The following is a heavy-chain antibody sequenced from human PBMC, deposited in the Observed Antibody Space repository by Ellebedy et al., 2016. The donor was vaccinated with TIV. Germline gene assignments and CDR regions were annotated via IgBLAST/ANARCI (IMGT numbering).Heavy chain of an antibody. CDR1: GGSISSSNW. V-gene: IGHV4-4*02. CDR3: ARDDCFGGSCYFY. Sequence: MPSETLSLTCAVSGGSISSSNWRSWVRQPPGTGLEWIGEIFHDETTYYNPSLKSRVTISVDKSKNQFSLKLSSVAAADTAVYYCARDDCFGGSCYFYWGQGTLVTVSS. J-gene: IGHJ4*02. CDR2: IFHDETT. D-gene: IGHD2-15*01.